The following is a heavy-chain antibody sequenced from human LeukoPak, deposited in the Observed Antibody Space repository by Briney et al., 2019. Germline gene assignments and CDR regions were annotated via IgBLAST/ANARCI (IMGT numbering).Heavy chain of an antibody. V-gene: IGHV4-59*01. CDR3: ARGVEYYYDSSGYYPYYFDY. CDR1: GGSISSYY. D-gene: IGHD3-22*01. Sequence: PSETLSLTCTVSGGSISSYYWSWLRQPPGKGLEWIGYIYYSGSTNYNPSLTSRVTISVDTSKNQFSLKLSSVTAADTAVYYCARGVEYYYDSSGYYPYYFDYWGQGTLVTVSS. CDR2: IYYSGST. J-gene: IGHJ4*02.